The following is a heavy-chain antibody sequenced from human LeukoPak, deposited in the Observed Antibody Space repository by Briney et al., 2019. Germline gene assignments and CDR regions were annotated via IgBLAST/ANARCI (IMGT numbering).Heavy chain of an antibody. CDR2: IDPPSGAT. CDR1: GYTFTGYF. CDR3: ARSGFSTGFYLDF. Sequence: GASVKVSCKASGYTFTGYFIHWLRQAPGQGLDGMGWIDPPSGATNSAQKFQDRVTMTRDRSIGTAYMEMRGLNSDDTAVYYCARSGFSTGFYLDFWGQGTLVPVSS. V-gene: IGHV1-2*02. D-gene: IGHD6-19*01. J-gene: IGHJ4*02.